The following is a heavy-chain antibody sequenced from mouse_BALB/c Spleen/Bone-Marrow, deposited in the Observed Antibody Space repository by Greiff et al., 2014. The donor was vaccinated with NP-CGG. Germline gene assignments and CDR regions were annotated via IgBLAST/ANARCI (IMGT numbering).Heavy chain of an antibody. CDR3: ARVYGNYDAMDY. J-gene: IGHJ4*01. CDR2: INPSSGYT. D-gene: IGHD2-1*01. V-gene: IGHV1-4*01. Sequence: QVHVKQSGAELARPGASVKMSCGASGYTFTTYTMHWVKQRPGQGLEWIGYINPSSGYTYYNQKFKDKATLTADKSSSAAYLQLSSLTSEDSAVYYCARVYGNYDAMDYWGQGTSVTVAS. CDR1: GYTFTTYT.